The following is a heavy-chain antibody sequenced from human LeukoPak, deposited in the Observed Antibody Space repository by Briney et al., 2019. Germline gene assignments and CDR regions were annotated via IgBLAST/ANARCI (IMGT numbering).Heavy chain of an antibody. Sequence: PSETLSLTCAVYGGSFSGYYRSWIRQPPGKGLEWIGEINHSGSTNYNPSLKSRVTISVDTSKNQFSLKLSSVTAAYTAVYYCARELGSGHFGRWGQGTLVTVSS. CDR3: ARELGSGHFGR. V-gene: IGHV4-34*01. J-gene: IGHJ4*02. CDR2: INHSGST. D-gene: IGHD3-10*01. CDR1: GGSFSGYY.